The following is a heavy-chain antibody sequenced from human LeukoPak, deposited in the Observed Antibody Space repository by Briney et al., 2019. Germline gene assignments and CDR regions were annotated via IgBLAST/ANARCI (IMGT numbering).Heavy chain of an antibody. CDR2: ISYDGSNK. CDR3: ARDPGDDYGDYGSDFDY. J-gene: IGHJ4*02. D-gene: IGHD4-17*01. CDR1: GFTFSSYA. Sequence: PGGSLRLSCAASGFTFSSYAMHWVRQAPGKGLEWVAVISYDGSNKYYADSVKGRFTLSRDNSKDTLYLQMNSLRAEDTAVYYCARDPGDDYGDYGSDFDYWGQGTLVTVSS. V-gene: IGHV3-30-3*01.